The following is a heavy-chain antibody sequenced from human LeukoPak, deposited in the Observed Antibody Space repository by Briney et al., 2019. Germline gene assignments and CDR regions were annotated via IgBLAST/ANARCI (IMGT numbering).Heavy chain of an antibody. D-gene: IGHD3-9*01. Sequence: GESLQISCEGSGYSFTSYWIGWVRQMPGKGLECMGIIYPGDSDTRYSPSFQGQVTISADKSFSTAYLQWSSLKASDTAMYYCARHETGPYFDYWGQGTLVTVSS. CDR3: ARHETGPYFDY. V-gene: IGHV5-51*01. CDR2: IYPGDSDT. J-gene: IGHJ4*02. CDR1: GYSFTSYW.